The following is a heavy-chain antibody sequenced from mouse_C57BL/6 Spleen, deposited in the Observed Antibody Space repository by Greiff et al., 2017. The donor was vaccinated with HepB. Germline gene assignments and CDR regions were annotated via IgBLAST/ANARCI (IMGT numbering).Heavy chain of an antibody. V-gene: IGHV1-54*01. CDR2: INPGSGGT. Sequence: QVQLQQSGAELVRPGTSVKVSCKASGYAFTNYLIEWVKQRPGQGLEWIGVINPGSGGTNYNEKFKGKATLTADKSSSTAYMRLSGSTSEDSAGYFCARSGGYGVYFDYWGQGTTLTVSS. J-gene: IGHJ2*01. CDR1: GYAFTNYL. CDR3: ARSGGYGVYFDY. D-gene: IGHD2-2*01.